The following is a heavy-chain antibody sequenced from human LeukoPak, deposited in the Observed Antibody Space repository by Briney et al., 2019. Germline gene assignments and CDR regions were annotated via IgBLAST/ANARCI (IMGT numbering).Heavy chain of an antibody. CDR3: ARDLVTLKSYDFWSGYYMDV. CDR1: GFTFSSYA. Sequence: GRSLRLSCAASGFTFSSYAMHWVRQAPGKGLEWVAVISYDGSNKYYADSVKGRFTISRDNSKNTLYLQMNSLRAEDTAVYYCARDLVTLKSYDFWSGYYMDVWGKGTTVTVSS. V-gene: IGHV3-30*04. D-gene: IGHD3-3*01. J-gene: IGHJ6*03. CDR2: ISYDGSNK.